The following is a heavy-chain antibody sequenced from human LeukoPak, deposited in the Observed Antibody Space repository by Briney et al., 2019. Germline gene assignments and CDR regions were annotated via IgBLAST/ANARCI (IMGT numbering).Heavy chain of an antibody. CDR2: IYYSGST. CDR1: GASISSYY. D-gene: IGHD3-22*01. CDR3: ARVRGYDDSSGYDY. V-gene: IGHV4-59*01. J-gene: IGHJ4*02. Sequence: SETLSLTCTVSGASISSYYWSWIPQPPGKGLEWIGYIYYSGSTNYNPALKSRVTISEDTSKNQISLKLSSVTAADTAVYYCARVRGYDDSSGYDYWGQGTLVTVSS.